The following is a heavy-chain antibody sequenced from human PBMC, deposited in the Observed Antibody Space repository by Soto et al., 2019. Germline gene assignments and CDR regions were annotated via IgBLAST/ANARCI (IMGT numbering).Heavy chain of an antibody. V-gene: IGHV3-30-3*01. CDR1: GFTFSSKA. Sequence: PGGSLRLSCAASGFTFSSKAMHWVRQAPGKGLEWVAIISYDGNNKHYADSVKGRFTISRDNSKNTLYLQMNSLRGEDTAVFYCAKGRDFYGYYGMDVWGQGTTVTVSS. J-gene: IGHJ6*02. CDR2: ISYDGNNK. D-gene: IGHD3-10*01. CDR3: AKGRDFYGYYGMDV.